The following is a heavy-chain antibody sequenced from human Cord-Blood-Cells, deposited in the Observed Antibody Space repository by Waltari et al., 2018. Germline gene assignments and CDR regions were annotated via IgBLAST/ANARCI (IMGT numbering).Heavy chain of an antibody. CDR2: ISSSSSYI. CDR3: ARDPHNPDAFDI. D-gene: IGHD1-1*01. V-gene: IGHV3-21*01. CDR1: GFTFSSYS. Sequence: EVQLVESGGGLVKPGGSLRLSCAASGFTFSSYSMNWVRQAPGKGLEWVSSISSSSSYIYYADSVKGRFTISRDNAKNSLYLQMNSLRAEDTAVYYCARDPHNPDAFDIWGQGTMVTVSS. J-gene: IGHJ3*02.